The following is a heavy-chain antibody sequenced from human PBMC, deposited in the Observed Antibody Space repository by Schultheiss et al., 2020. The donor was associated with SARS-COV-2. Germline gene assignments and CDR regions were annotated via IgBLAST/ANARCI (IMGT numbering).Heavy chain of an antibody. J-gene: IGHJ6*03. CDR3: ARAERTFFYYMDV. CDR1: GFTFSSYA. Sequence: GESLKISCAASGFTFSSYAMSWVRQAPGKGLEWVSAISGSGGSTYYADSVKGRFTISRDNSKNTLYLQMNSLRAEDTAVYYCARAERTFFYYMDVWGIGTTVTVSS. D-gene: IGHD2/OR15-2a*01. V-gene: IGHV3-23*01. CDR2: ISGSGGST.